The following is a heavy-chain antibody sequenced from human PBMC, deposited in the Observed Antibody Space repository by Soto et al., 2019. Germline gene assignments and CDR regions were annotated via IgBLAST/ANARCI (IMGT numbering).Heavy chain of an antibody. CDR3: ARDATRGWGISTSCSDY. Sequence: QVQLVQSGAEVKKPGASVKVSCKASGYTFTSYGISWVRQAPGQGLEWMGWISAYNGNTNYAQKLQGRVPMNADTSTSTAYMELRSRRSDDTAVYYCARDATRGWGISTSCSDYWGQGTLVTVSS. V-gene: IGHV1-18*01. CDR1: GYTFTSYG. J-gene: IGHJ4*02. CDR2: ISAYNGNT. D-gene: IGHD2-2*01.